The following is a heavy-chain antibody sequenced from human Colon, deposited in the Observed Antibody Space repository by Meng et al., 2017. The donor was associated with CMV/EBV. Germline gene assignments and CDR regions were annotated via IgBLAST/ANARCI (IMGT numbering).Heavy chain of an antibody. CDR1: GFTFSSYD. D-gene: IGHD3-22*01. CDR2: IGTAGDT. Sequence: GESLKISCAASGFTFSSYDMHWVRQATGKGLEWVSAIGTAGDTYYPGSVKGRFTTSRENAKNSLYLQMNSLRAGDTAVYYCARKNYYDSSFDIWGQGTMVTVSS. V-gene: IGHV3-13*01. J-gene: IGHJ3*02. CDR3: ARKNYYDSSFDI.